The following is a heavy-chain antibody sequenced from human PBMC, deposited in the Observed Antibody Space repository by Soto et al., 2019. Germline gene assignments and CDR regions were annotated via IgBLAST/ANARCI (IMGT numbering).Heavy chain of an antibody. CDR2: IRTKASNYAT. J-gene: IGHJ6*02. D-gene: IGHD6-25*01. CDR3: TRRRYYYYGLDV. Sequence: EGQLVESGGGLAQPGGSVKLSCGVSGFSFSGFAVNWVRQAPGKGLEWVGRIRTKASNYATAYGASVKGRFTISRDDSKNTGYMQINSLKIEDTAVYYCTRRRYYYYGLDVWGQGTTVTVSS. CDR1: GFSFSGFA. V-gene: IGHV3-73*02.